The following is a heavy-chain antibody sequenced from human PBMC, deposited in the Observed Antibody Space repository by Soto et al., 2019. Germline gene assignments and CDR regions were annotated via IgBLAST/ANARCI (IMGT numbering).Heavy chain of an antibody. D-gene: IGHD1-1*01. CDR3: ARGSHDVVYYYYMDV. CDR2: INHSGST. J-gene: IGHJ6*03. V-gene: IGHV4-34*01. CDR1: GGSFSGYY. Sequence: QVQLQQWGAGLLKPSETLSLTCAVYGGSFSGYYWSWIRQPPGKGLEWIGEINHSGSTNYNPSLKSRVTISVDTSKNQFSLKLSSVTAADTAVYYCARGSHDVVYYYYMDVWGKGTTVTVSS.